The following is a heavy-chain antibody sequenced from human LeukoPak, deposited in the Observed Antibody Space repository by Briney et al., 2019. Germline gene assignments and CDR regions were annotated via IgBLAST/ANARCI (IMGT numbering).Heavy chain of an antibody. CDR1: GFTFSSYA. J-gene: IGHJ4*02. CDR2: ISGSGAGT. Sequence: GGSLRLSCAASGFTFSSYAMSWVRQAPGKGLEWVSAISGSGAGTFYADSVRGRLTISRDNTKNTLYLQMDSLRAEDTAIYYCAKDASIAARPAFDYWGQGTLVTVSS. CDR3: AKDASIAARPAFDY. D-gene: IGHD6-6*01. V-gene: IGHV3-23*01.